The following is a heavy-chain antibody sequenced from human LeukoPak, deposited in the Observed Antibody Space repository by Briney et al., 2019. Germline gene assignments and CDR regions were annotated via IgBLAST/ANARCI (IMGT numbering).Heavy chain of an antibody. D-gene: IGHD3-10*01. CDR2: IYYSGST. CDR3: ARSYKRFGELLSTAPTPGYYFDY. J-gene: IGHJ4*02. Sequence: SETLSLTCTVSGGSISSGGYYWSWIRQHPGKGLEWIGYIYYSGSTYYNPSLKSRVTISVDTSKNQFSLKLSSVTAADTAVYYCARSYKRFGELLSTAPTPGYYFDYWGQGTLVTVSS. V-gene: IGHV4-31*03. CDR1: GGSISSGGYY.